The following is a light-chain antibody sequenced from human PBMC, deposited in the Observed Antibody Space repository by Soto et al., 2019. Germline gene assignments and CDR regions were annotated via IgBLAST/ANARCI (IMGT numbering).Light chain of an antibody. J-gene: IGKJ1*01. V-gene: IGKV1-5*01. CDR3: QQYNSYRT. CDR2: DAS. Sequence: DIQLTQTPSTLSASVGDEVTITCRASQTISRWVAWYQQKPGRAPKLLIYDASTLESGVPSRFSGSGSGTEFTLTISSLQPDDFATYYCQQYNSYRTFGQGTKVDI. CDR1: QTISRW.